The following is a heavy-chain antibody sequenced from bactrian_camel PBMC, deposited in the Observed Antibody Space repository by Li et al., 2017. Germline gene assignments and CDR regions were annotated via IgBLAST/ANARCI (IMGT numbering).Heavy chain of an antibody. D-gene: IGHD3*01. V-gene: IGHV3-2*01. J-gene: IGHJ4*01. CDR1: LIRSGGHC. CDR2: IYTDNNNT. CDR3: AAVKPISAAQGLVRPERWDY. Sequence: HVQLVESGGGSVQAGGSLRLSCAASLIRSGGHCLGWFRQAPGKDREAVATIYTDNNNTYYADSVTGRFTVSTDIARNMLYLQMVNLKPEDTALYYCAAVKPISAAQGLVRPERWDYWGQGTQVTVS.